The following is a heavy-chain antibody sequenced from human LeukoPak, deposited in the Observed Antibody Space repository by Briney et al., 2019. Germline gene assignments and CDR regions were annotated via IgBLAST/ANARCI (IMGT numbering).Heavy chain of an antibody. Sequence: PGVSLRLSCTASGFTFRNYDMNWVRQARGKGLEGVSNISRNGETIYYADSVKGRFTISRDNAKNALYLQMSSLRDEDTALYYCARSGYDIIFDYWGQGTLVTVSS. V-gene: IGHV3-48*03. J-gene: IGHJ4*02. CDR2: ISRNGETI. CDR1: GFTFRNYD. D-gene: IGHD5-12*01. CDR3: ARSGYDIIFDY.